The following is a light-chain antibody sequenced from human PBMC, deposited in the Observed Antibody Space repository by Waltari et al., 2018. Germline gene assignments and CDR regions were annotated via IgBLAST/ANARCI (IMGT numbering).Light chain of an antibody. Sequence: DIQLTQSPSFLSASVGDRVTITCRASQGISSYLAWYQQKPGKAPKLLIYAASTLQSGVPSRFSVSGSGTEFTLTISSLQPEDFATYYCQQLNSYPLVFGQGTRLEIK. CDR1: QGISSY. CDR3: QQLNSYPLV. CDR2: AAS. V-gene: IGKV1-9*01. J-gene: IGKJ5*01.